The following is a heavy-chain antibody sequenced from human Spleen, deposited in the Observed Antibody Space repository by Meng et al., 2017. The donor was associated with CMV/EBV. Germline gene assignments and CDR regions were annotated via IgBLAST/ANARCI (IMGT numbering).Heavy chain of an antibody. V-gene: IGHV1-24*01. J-gene: IGHJ4*02. CDR2: FDPEDGET. Sequence: ASVKVSCKVSGDTLSEFAMHWVRQAPGKGLEWMGGFDPEDGETIYAQKFQGRVTMTEDPSTDTAYMELSSLRSEDTAVYYCATTEACGGGTCYRDSDNWGQGTLVTVSS. CDR1: GDTLSEFA. D-gene: IGHD2-15*01. CDR3: ATTEACGGGTCYRDSDN.